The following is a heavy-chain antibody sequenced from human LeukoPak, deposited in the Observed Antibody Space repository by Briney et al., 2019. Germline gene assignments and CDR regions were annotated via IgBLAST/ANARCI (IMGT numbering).Heavy chain of an antibody. CDR1: GGTFSSYA. Sequence: ASVKVSCKASGGTFSSYAISWVRQAPGQGLEWMGGIIPIFGTANYAQKFQGRVTITADESTSTAYMELSSLRSEDTAVYYCARVNGHSYGGPSGHYYYYYGMDVWGQGTTVTVSS. CDR3: ARVNGHSYGGPSGHYYYYYGMDV. V-gene: IGHV1-69*13. CDR2: IIPIFGTA. J-gene: IGHJ6*02. D-gene: IGHD5-18*01.